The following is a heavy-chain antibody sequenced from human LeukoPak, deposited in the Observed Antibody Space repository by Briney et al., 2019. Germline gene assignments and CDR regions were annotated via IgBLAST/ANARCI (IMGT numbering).Heavy chain of an antibody. Sequence: ASLKSSCKASGDTSIINDINWGREATGEGLERRGWMKPNRGNTGYAQKLQGRVTVTRNISITTAYMELTDLRSEDTAVYYCARVSPAGTWTFDIWGQGTTVTVSS. CDR1: GDTSIIND. CDR2: MKPNRGNT. V-gene: IGHV1-8*01. CDR3: ARVSPAGTWTFDI. J-gene: IGHJ3*02. D-gene: IGHD2-2*01.